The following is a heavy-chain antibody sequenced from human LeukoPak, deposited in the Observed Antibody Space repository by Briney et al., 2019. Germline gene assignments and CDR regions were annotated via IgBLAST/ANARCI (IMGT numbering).Heavy chain of an antibody. CDR1: GGSISSSSYY. Sequence: PSETLSLTCTVSGGSISSSSYYWGWIRQPPGKGLEWIGSIYYSGSTYYNPSLKSRVTISVDTSKNQFSLKLSSVTAADTAVYYCGRYYDSSGSFDCWGQGTLVTVSS. V-gene: IGHV4-39*01. D-gene: IGHD3-22*01. CDR3: GRYYDSSGSFDC. CDR2: IYYSGST. J-gene: IGHJ4*02.